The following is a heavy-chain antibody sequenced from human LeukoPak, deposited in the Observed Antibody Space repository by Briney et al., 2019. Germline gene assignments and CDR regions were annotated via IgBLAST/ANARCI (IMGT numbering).Heavy chain of an antibody. Sequence: SETLSLTCTVSGGSISSYYWSWIRQPPGKGLEWIGYIYYSGSTNYNPSLKSRVTISVDTSKNQFSLKLSSVTAADTAVYYCARQMGYFDILTPPVYWGQGTLVTVSS. CDR3: ARQMGYFDILTPPVY. V-gene: IGHV4-59*08. CDR1: GGSISSYY. CDR2: IYYSGST. D-gene: IGHD3-9*01. J-gene: IGHJ4*02.